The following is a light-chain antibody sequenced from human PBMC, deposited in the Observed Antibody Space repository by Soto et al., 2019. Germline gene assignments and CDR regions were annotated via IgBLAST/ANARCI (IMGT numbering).Light chain of an antibody. J-gene: IGKJ2*01. CDR1: QSISSTY. V-gene: IGKV3-20*01. Sequence: EIVLTQSPGTLSLSPGERATLSSRASQSISSTYLAWYQQKPGQAPRLLIYGASSRATGIPDRFSGSGSGTDFTLTISRLEAEDFAVYYCQQYGSSPLYIFGQGTKLEIK. CDR2: GAS. CDR3: QQYGSSPLYI.